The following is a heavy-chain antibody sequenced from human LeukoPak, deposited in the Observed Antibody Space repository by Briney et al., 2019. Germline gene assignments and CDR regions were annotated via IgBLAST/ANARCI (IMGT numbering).Heavy chain of an antibody. CDR2: MNPNSGNT. J-gene: IGHJ5*02. Sequence: GASVKVSCKASGYTFTSYDINWVRQATGQGLEWMGWMNPNSGNTGYAQKFQGRVTMTRNTSISTAYMELSRLRSDDTAVYYCAKDPSHCSGGSCPYGENWFDPWGQGTLVTVSS. CDR3: AKDPSHCSGGSCPYGENWFDP. V-gene: IGHV1-8*01. D-gene: IGHD2-15*01. CDR1: GYTFTSYD.